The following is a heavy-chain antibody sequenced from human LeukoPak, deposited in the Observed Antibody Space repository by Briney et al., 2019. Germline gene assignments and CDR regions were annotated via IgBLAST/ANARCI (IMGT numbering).Heavy chain of an antibody. CDR1: GFTFSSYA. J-gene: IGHJ4*02. CDR2: ISGSGAST. Sequence: PWGSLRLSCAASGFTFSSYAMSWLRQAPGNGLEWVSAISGSGASTYYADSVKGRFTIYRDNSKNKLYLQMNSLRAEDTAVYYCARDRFEVVAATPFFWGQGTLVTVT. D-gene: IGHD2-15*01. V-gene: IGHV3-23*01. CDR3: ARDRFEVVAATPFF.